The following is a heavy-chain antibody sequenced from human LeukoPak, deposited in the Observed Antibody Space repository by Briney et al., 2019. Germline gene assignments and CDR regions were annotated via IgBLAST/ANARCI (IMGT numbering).Heavy chain of an antibody. V-gene: IGHV4-39*07. CDR1: GGSISSSSYY. CDR2: IYYSGST. CDR3: ARYDYVWGSPY. Sequence: PSETLSLTCTVSGGSISSSSYYWGWIRQPPGKGLEWIGSIYYSGSTYYNPSLKSRVTISVDTSKNQFSLKLSSVTAADTAVYYCARYDYVWGSPYWGQGTLVTVSS. D-gene: IGHD3-16*01. J-gene: IGHJ4*02.